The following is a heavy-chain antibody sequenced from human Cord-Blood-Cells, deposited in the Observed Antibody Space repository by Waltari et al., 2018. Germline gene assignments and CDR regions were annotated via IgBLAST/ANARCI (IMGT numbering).Heavy chain of an antibody. CDR3: ARDLGGGYYYFDY. D-gene: IGHD3-22*01. CDR1: GGSISSSNW. V-gene: IGHV4-4*02. J-gene: IGHJ4*02. CDR2: IYHSGST. Sequence: QVQLQESGPGLVKPSGTLSLTCAVSGGSISSSNWWSWVRQPPGKGLEWIGEIYHSGSTNYIPPLKSRVPLSVDKAKNQFSLKLSSVTAADTAVYYCARDLGGGYYYFDYWGQGTLVTVSS.